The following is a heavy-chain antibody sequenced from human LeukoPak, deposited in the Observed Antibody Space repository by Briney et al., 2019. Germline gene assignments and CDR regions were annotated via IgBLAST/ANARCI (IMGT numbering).Heavy chain of an antibody. Sequence: GGSLRLSCAASGFTLSSYSMTWVRQAPGKGLEWVSSISGRSSYIYYADSVKGRFTISRDNAKNSLYLQMNSLRAEDTAVYYCARPYYYDSSGYSDYWGQGTQVTVSS. CDR1: GFTLSSYS. CDR3: ARPYYYDSSGYSDY. V-gene: IGHV3-21*01. J-gene: IGHJ4*02. D-gene: IGHD3-22*01. CDR2: ISGRSSYI.